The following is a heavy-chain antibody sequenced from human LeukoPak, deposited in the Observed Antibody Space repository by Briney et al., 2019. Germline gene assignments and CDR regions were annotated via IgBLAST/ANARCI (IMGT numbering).Heavy chain of an antibody. J-gene: IGHJ2*01. CDR3: ARPPRRSAHGYFDL. CDR2: VYSSGST. V-gene: IGHV4-4*07. Sequence: SETLSLTCTVSGGSISSYYWSWIRQPAGKGQECIGRVYSSGSTNYNPSLTSRVTISVDTSKNQFSLKLSSVTAADTAVYYCARPPRRSAHGYFDLWGRGTLVTVSS. CDR1: GGSISSYY.